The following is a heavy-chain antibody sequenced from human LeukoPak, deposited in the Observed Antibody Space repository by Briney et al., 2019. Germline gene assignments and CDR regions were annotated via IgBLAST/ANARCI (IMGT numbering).Heavy chain of an antibody. CDR3: ARVVDSSGYYNWFDP. CDR1: GGSISSYY. D-gene: IGHD3-22*01. CDR2: TYSSGST. V-gene: IGHV4-59*12. Sequence: PSETLSLTCAVSGGSISSYYCTWIRQPPGKGLEWIGHTYSSGSTNYNPSLKSRVTISIDTSKNQFSLKLSSVTAADTAVYYCARVVDSSGYYNWFDPWGQGTLVTVSS. J-gene: IGHJ5*02.